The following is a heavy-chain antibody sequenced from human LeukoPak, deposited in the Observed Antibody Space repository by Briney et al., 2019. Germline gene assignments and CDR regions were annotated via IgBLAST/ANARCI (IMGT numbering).Heavy chain of an antibody. V-gene: IGHV3-21*01. CDR2: ISSSSSYI. CDR1: GFTFSSYS. Sequence: PGGSLRLSCAASGFTFSSYSMNWVRQAPGKGLEWVSSISSSSSYIYYADSVKGRFTISRDNAKNSLYLQMNSLRAEDTAVYYCARHIVVVIAIKADAFDIWGQGTMVTVSS. J-gene: IGHJ3*02. D-gene: IGHD2-21*01. CDR3: ARHIVVVIAIKADAFDI.